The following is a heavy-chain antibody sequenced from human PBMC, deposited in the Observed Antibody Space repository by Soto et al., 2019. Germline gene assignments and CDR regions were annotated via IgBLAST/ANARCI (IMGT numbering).Heavy chain of an antibody. CDR3: ARGSWDDVSGHYYMDV. CDR2: TYYKSKWYY. CDR1: GDSVSINSAG. Sequence: SQTLSLTCDISGDSVSINSAGWNWIRQTPSRGLEWLGRTYYKSKWYYTYAASVKSRITVSPDTSKNQFSLQLTSVTPEDTAVYYCARGSWDDVSGHYYMDVWDKGTTVTVS. J-gene: IGHJ6*03. V-gene: IGHV6-1*01. D-gene: IGHD1-1*01.